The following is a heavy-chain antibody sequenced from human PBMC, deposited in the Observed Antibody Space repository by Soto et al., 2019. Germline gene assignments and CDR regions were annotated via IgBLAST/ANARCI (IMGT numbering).Heavy chain of an antibody. CDR3: AKGGTTVTRQSDY. D-gene: IGHD4-17*01. Sequence: GGSLRLSCAASGFTFSSYGMHWVFQAPGKGLEWVAVISYDGSNKYYADSVKGRFTISRDNSKNTLYLQMNSLRAEDTAVYYCAKGGTTVTRQSDYWGQGTLVTVSS. J-gene: IGHJ4*02. CDR2: ISYDGSNK. CDR1: GFTFSSYG. V-gene: IGHV3-30*18.